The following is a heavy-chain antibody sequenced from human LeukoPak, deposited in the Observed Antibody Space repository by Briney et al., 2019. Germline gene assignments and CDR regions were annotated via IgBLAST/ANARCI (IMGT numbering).Heavy chain of an antibody. CDR2: IHYSGST. J-gene: IGHJ4*02. Sequence: SETLSLTCTVSGGSISSYYWSWIRQPPGKGLEWIGYIHYSGSTNYNPSLKSRVTISVDTSKKQFSLKVSSVTAADTAVYYCARAVSGYYYSFDYWGQGTLVTVSS. CDR3: ARAVSGYYYSFDY. D-gene: IGHD3-22*01. V-gene: IGHV4-59*01. CDR1: GGSISSYY.